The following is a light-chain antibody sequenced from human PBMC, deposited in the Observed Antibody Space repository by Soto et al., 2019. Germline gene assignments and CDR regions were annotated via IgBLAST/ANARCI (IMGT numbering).Light chain of an antibody. CDR3: QQRSNWPLT. CDR1: QSVSSY. CDR2: DAS. J-gene: IGKJ4*01. Sequence: EIVLTQSPATLSLSPGERATLSCRASQSVSSYLAWYQQKPGQAPRLLIYDASNRATGIPGRFSGSGSGTDFTLTISSLEPEDLAVYYCQQRSNWPLTFGGGTKVEIK. V-gene: IGKV3-11*01.